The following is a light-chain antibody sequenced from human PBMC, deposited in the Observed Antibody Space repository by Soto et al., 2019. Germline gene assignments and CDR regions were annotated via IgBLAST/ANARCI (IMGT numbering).Light chain of an antibody. J-gene: IGKJ1*01. CDR2: VAS. CDR3: QQRSNWPPWT. V-gene: IGKV3-11*01. Sequence: SPFPLSLSPFSLSPLSCLSIHIFSNNYLALYHQKPFQSPSLLIYVASNRATGIPDRFSGSWSGTDFTLTISSLEPEDFAVYYCQQRSNWPPWTFGQGTKVDIK. CDR1: HIFSNNY.